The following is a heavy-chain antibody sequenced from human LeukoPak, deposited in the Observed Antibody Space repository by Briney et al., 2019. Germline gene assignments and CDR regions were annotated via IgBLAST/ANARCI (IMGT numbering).Heavy chain of an antibody. CDR2: IYYSGST. Sequence: SETLCLTCTVSGGSISSGSYYWAWIRQHPGKGVEWIGYIYYSGSTYYNPSLKSRVTVSEDTSKNQFSLKLTSVTAADTAVYYCARRAPSAGYFDLWGRGTLVSVSS. CDR3: ARRAPSAGYFDL. V-gene: IGHV4-31*03. J-gene: IGHJ2*01. CDR1: GGSISSGSYY.